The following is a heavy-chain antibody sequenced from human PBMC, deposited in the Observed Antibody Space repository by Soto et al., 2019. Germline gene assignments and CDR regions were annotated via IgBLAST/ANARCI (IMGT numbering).Heavy chain of an antibody. V-gene: IGHV3-30*18. D-gene: IGHD5-18*01. J-gene: IGHJ6*02. CDR2: ISYDGSNK. CDR3: AKALGTAMVTTRRTVDGMDV. Sequence: QVQLVESGGGVVQPGRSLRLSCAASGFTFSSYGMHWVRQAPGKGLEWVAVISYDGSNKYYADSVKGRFTISRDNSKNTLYLQMNSLRAEDTAVYYCAKALGTAMVTTRRTVDGMDVWGQGTTVTVSS. CDR1: GFTFSSYG.